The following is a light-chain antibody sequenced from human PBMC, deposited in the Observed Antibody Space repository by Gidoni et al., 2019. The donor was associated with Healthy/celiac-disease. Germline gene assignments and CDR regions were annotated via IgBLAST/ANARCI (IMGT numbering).Light chain of an antibody. CDR3: QAWDSSLWV. Sequence: SYELTQPPSVSVSPGQTASITCSGDKLGDKYAWWYQQKPGQSPVLVIYQDSNRPSGIPERFSGSNSGNTATLTISGTQAMDEADYYCQAWDSSLWVFGGGTKLTVL. CDR2: QDS. J-gene: IGLJ2*01. V-gene: IGLV3-1*01. CDR1: KLGDKY.